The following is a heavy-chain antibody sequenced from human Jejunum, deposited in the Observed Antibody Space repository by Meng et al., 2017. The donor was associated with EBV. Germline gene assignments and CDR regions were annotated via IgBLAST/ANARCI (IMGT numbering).Heavy chain of an antibody. CDR1: GGSISDNDW. J-gene: IGHJ4*02. D-gene: IGHD3-22*01. Sequence: QGHLQESGPRLEKPSGTLSLTCVVSGGSISDNDWWSWVRQPPGKGLEWLGEIYHGGRTNYNPSLESRVTISVDKSKNQFSLKLNSVTVADTAVYYCAGNGYYALEYWGPGILVTVSS. V-gene: IGHV4-4*02. CDR2: IYHGGRT. CDR3: AGNGYYALEY.